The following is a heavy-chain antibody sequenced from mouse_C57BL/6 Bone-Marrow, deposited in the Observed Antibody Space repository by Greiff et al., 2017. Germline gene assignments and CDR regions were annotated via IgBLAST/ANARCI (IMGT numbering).Heavy chain of an antibody. V-gene: IGHV1-81*01. D-gene: IGHD1-1*01. J-gene: IGHJ2*01. CDR2: IYPRSGNT. CDR3: ARGELLRLNYSDY. Sequence: VQLQQSGAELARPGASVKLSCKASGYTFTSYGISWVKQRTGQGLEWIGEIYPRSGNTYYNEKFKGKATLTADKSSSTAYMELGSLTSEDSAVYFCARGELLRLNYSDYWGQGTTLTVCS. CDR1: GYTFTSYG.